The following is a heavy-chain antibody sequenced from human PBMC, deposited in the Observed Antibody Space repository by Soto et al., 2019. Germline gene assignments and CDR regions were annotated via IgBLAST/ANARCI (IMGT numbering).Heavy chain of an antibody. CDR3: ARRRGLSFLSRMGAGTSWYFDL. J-gene: IGHJ2*01. D-gene: IGHD6-19*01. CDR2: IFYSGIT. CDR1: GGSLSSYY. Sequence: PSETLSLTCTVSGGSLSSYYCTWIRQPPGKGPELVGYIFYSGITSYNPSLKSRVTISVDTSKNQFSLKLSSVTAADTAVYYCARRRGLSFLSRMGAGTSWYFDLWGRGTLVTVSS. V-gene: IGHV4-59*08.